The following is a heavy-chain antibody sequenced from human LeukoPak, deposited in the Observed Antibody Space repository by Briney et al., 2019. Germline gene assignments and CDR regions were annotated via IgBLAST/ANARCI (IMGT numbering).Heavy chain of an antibody. CDR1: GGSISSGDYY. D-gene: IGHD3-22*01. V-gene: IGHV4-30-4*01. CDR3: ARPYYYDSRINP. CDR2: TYYSGST. Sequence: SQTLSLTCTVSGGSISSGDYYWSWIRQPPGKGLEWIGYTYYSGSTYYNPSLKSRATISVDTSKNQFSLKLTSVTAADTAVYYCARPYYYDSRINPWGQGTLVTVSS. J-gene: IGHJ5*02.